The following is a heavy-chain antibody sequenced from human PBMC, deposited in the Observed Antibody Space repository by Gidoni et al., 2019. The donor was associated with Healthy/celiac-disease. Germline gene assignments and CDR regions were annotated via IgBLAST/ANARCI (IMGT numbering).Heavy chain of an antibody. V-gene: IGHV3-33*01. CDR1: GFTFSSYG. D-gene: IGHD3-10*01. CDR2: IWYDGSNK. J-gene: IGHJ6*02. CDR3: ARDRENYYGMDV. Sequence: QVQLVESGGGVVQPGRSLRLSCAASGFTFSSYGMHWVRQAPGKGLEWVAVIWYDGSNKYYADSVKGRFTISRDNSKNTLYLQMNSLRAEDTAVYYCARDRENYYGMDVWGQGTTVTVSS.